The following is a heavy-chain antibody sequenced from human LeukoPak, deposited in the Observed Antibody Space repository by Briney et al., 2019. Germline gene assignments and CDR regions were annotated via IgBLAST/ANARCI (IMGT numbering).Heavy chain of an antibody. D-gene: IGHD2-15*01. CDR2: IYYSGST. J-gene: IGHJ3*02. CDR3: VRHLSAGRPAFAI. Sequence: SETLSLTCTVSGGSINSYYWSWIRQPPGKGLEWTGYIYYSGSTNYNPSLKSRATISVDTSNNKFSLKLTSLTAADTAVYYCVRHLSAGRPAFAIWAQGTMVTVSS. V-gene: IGHV4-59*08. CDR1: GGSINSYY.